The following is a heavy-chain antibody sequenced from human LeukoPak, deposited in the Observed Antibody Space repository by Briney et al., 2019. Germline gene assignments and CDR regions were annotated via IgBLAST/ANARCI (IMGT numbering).Heavy chain of an antibody. CDR2: IYSGGTT. CDR3: ARDAAAWYGSGTNYFDY. Sequence: GGSLRLSCAASGFTVSSNYMSWVRQAPGEGLEWVSIIYSGGTTYYADSVKDRFTISRDNSKNTLYLQMNSLRAEDTAVYYCARDAAAWYGSGTNYFDYWGQGTPVTVSS. CDR1: GFTVSSNY. D-gene: IGHD3-10*01. J-gene: IGHJ4*02. V-gene: IGHV3-66*01.